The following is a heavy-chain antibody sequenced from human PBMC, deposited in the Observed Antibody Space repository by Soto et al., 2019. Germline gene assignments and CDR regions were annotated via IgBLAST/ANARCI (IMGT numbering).Heavy chain of an antibody. CDR3: ARDRRVGAYFDY. D-gene: IGHD1-26*01. V-gene: IGHV4-34*01. J-gene: IGHJ4*02. Sequence: PSETLSLTCAVYGGSFSGYYWSWIRQPPGKGLEWIGEINHSGSTNYNPSLKSRVTISVDTSKNQFSLKLSSVTAADTAVYYCARDRRVGAYFDYWGQGTLVTVS. CDR2: INHSGST. CDR1: GGSFSGYY.